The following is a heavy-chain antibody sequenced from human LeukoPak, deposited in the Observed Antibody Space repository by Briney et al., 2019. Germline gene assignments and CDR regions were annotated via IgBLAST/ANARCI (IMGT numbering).Heavy chain of an antibody. J-gene: IGHJ4*02. CDR2: IIPIFGTA. D-gene: IGHD2-21*02. Sequence: SVKVSCKASGGTFSSYAISWVRQAPGQGLEWMGGIIPIFGTANYAQKFQGRVTITADKSTSTAYMELSSLRSEDTAVYYCAIVVTAIPNYFDYWGQGTLVTVSS. CDR1: GGTFSSYA. CDR3: AIVVTAIPNYFDY. V-gene: IGHV1-69*06.